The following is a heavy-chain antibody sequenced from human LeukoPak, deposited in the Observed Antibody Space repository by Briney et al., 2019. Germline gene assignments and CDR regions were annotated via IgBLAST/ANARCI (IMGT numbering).Heavy chain of an antibody. CDR1: GYTFTNYE. CDR2: MNPNSGDT. D-gene: IGHD3-22*01. V-gene: IGHV1-8*01. CDR3: ARGLGTYDSSELTWPMISF. J-gene: IGHJ4*02. Sequence: ASVKVPCKASGYTFTNYEINWVRQAIGQGLEWMGWMNPNSGDTAFAQKFQGRITMTRSTSISTAYMELSSLTSEDTAVYYCARGLGTYDSSELTWPMISFWGQGTLVTVSS.